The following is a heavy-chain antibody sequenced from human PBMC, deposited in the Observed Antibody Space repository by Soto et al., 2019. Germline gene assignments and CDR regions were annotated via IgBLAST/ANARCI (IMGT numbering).Heavy chain of an antibody. V-gene: IGHV3-49*03. D-gene: IGHD2-2*01. CDR2: IRSKPYGGTT. J-gene: IGHJ4*02. CDR3: TRGEDLYCSSTTCLNLDY. Sequence: GGSLRLSCTVSGFTFGDYAMSWFRQAPGKGLEWVGFIRSKPYGGTTEYAASAKGRFTISRDDSKSIAYLQMNSLKTEDTAVYYCTRGEDLYCSSTTCLNLDYWGQGTPVTVSS. CDR1: GFTFGDYA.